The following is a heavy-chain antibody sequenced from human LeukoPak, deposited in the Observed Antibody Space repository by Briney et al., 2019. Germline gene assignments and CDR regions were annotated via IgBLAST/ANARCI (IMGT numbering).Heavy chain of an antibody. J-gene: IGHJ4*02. V-gene: IGHV4-34*01. D-gene: IGHD6-19*01. CDR1: GGSFSGYY. CDR3: ASSNSGSDPYFDY. Sequence: SETLSLTCAVYGGSFSGYYWSWIRQPPGKGLEWIGEINHSGSTNYNPSLKSRVTISVDTSKNQFSLKLSSVTAADTAVYYCASSNSGSDPYFDYWGQGTLVTVSS. CDR2: INHSGST.